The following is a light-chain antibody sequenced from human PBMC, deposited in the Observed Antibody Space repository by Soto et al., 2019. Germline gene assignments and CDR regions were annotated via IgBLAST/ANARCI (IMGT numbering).Light chain of an antibody. V-gene: IGKV3-20*01. CDR2: GAS. Sequence: EIVLTQSPGTLSLSPGERATLSCRASQSLSNNIYLAWYQQKPGQAPRLLIYGASSRATGIPNRFSASGTGTDLTLTISRLEPEDFAVYYCQQYNNWPPWTFGQGTTVDIK. CDR3: QQYNNWPPWT. CDR1: QSLSNNIY. J-gene: IGKJ1*01.